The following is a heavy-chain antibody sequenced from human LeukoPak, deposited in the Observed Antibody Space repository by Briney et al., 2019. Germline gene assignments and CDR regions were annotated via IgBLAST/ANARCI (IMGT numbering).Heavy chain of an antibody. CDR1: GYTFTSYY. V-gene: IGHV1-2*02. D-gene: IGHD6-13*01. CDR2: INPNSGGT. Sequence: GASVKVSCKASGYTFTSYYMHWVRQAPGQGLEWMGWINPNSGGTNYAQKFQGRVTMTRDTSISTAYMELSRLRSDDTAVYYCARTRYRIAAAVVESWFDPWSQGTLVTVSS. J-gene: IGHJ5*02. CDR3: ARTRYRIAAAVVESWFDP.